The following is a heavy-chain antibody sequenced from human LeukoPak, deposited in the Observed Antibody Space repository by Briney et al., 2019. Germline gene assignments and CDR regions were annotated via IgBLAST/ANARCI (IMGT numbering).Heavy chain of an antibody. V-gene: IGHV1-2*02. CDR3: ARGPDSGSSDYYYYYYMDV. J-gene: IGHJ6*03. CDR1: GYTFTGYY. D-gene: IGHD1-26*01. Sequence: ASVKVSCKASGYTFTGYYMHWVRQAPGQGLEWMGWIKPNSGGTNYAQKFQGRVTITRNTSISTAYMELSSLRSEDTAVYYCARGPDSGSSDYYYYYYMDVWGKGTTVTVSS. CDR2: IKPNSGGT.